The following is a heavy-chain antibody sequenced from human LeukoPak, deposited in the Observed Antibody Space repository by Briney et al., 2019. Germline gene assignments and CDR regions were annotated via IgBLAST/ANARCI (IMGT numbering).Heavy chain of an antibody. J-gene: IGHJ5*02. Sequence: ASVKVSCKASGYTFTSYDINWVRQATGQGLEWMGWMNPNGGNTGYAQKFQGRVTMTRNTSISTAYMELSSLRSEDTAVYYCAREGLGYCSSTSCYTGRGSFDPWGQGTLVTVSS. CDR3: AREGLGYCSSTSCYTGRGSFDP. CDR1: GYTFTSYD. V-gene: IGHV1-8*01. CDR2: MNPNGGNT. D-gene: IGHD2-2*02.